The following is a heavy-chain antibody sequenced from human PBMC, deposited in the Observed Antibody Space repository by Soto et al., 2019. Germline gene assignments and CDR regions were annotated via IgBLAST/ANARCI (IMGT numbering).Heavy chain of an antibody. J-gene: IGHJ4*02. V-gene: IGHV4-34*01. CDR1: GGSFSGYS. Sequence: QVQLQQWGAGLLKPSETLSLTCAVYGGSFSGYSWTWIRQSPGKGLEWIGQINHSGSTNSNPSLKSRVPXSXVXXKNQFSLELTSVTGADTAVYYCARGLFSENYYSGGWYYFDSWGQGTLVTVSS. CDR2: INHSGST. D-gene: IGHD1-26*01. CDR3: ARGLFSENYYSGGWYYFDS.